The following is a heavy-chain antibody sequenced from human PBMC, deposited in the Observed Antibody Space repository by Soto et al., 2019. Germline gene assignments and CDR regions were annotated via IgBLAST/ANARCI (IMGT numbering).Heavy chain of an antibody. J-gene: IGHJ6*03. Sequence: PSETLSLTCTVSGFSISSGGYYWSWIRQHPGKGLEWIGYIYYSGSTYYNPSLKSRVTIPVDTSKNQFSLKLSSVTAADTAVYYCARDKRGCSGGSCYYYYYYMDVWGKGTTVTVSS. CDR1: GFSISSGGYY. CDR3: ARDKRGCSGGSCYYYYYYMDV. D-gene: IGHD2-15*01. CDR2: IYYSGST. V-gene: IGHV4-31*03.